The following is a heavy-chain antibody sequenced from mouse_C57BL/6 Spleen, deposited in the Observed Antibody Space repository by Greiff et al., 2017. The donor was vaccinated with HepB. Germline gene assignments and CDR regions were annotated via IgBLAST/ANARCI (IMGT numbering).Heavy chain of an antibody. J-gene: IGHJ4*01. D-gene: IGHD1-1*01. CDR1: GFTFSSYG. CDR2: ISSGGSYT. CDR3: AREGVVASYYAMDY. Sequence: DVQLVESGGDLVKPGGSLKLSCAASGFTFSSYGMSWVRQTPDKRLEWVATISSGGSYTYYPDSVKGRFTISRDNAKNTLYLQMSSLKSEDTAMYYCAREGVVASYYAMDYWGQGTSVTVSS. V-gene: IGHV5-6*01.